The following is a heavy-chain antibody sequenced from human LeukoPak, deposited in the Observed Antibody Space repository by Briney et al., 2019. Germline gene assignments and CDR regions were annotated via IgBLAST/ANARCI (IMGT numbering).Heavy chain of an antibody. V-gene: IGHV3-53*01. CDR2: IYSGGST. J-gene: IGHJ3*02. CDR1: GFTVSSNY. Sequence: HPGGSLRLSCAASGFTVSSNYMSWVRQAPGKGLEWVSVIYSGGSTYYADSVKGRFTISRDNSKNTLYLQMNSLRAEDTAVYYCGLFGVVTSGAFDIWGQGTMVTVSS. D-gene: IGHD3-3*01. CDR3: GLFGVVTSGAFDI.